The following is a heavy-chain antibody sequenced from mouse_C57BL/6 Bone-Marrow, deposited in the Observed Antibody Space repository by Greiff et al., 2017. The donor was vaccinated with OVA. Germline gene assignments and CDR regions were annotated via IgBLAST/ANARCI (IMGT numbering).Heavy chain of an antibody. CDR1: GYTFTDYY. CDR3: TRGVYYYGSRPLDY. V-gene: IGHV1-26*01. CDR2: LNPNNGGT. Sequence: EVQLQQSGPELVKPGASVKISCKASGYTFTDYYMNWVKQSHGKSLEWIGDLNPNNGGTSYNQKFKGKATLTVDKASSTAYMELRSLTSEDSAVYYCTRGVYYYGSRPLDYWGQGTTLTVSS. J-gene: IGHJ2*01. D-gene: IGHD1-1*01.